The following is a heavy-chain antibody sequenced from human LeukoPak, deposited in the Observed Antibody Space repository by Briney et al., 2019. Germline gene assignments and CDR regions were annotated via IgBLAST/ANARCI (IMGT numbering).Heavy chain of an antibody. CDR1: GFTFSTYA. CDR3: ARGGVYDSSAEDY. D-gene: IGHD3-22*01. Sequence: GGSLRLSCAASGFTFSTYAMSWVRQAPGKGLEWVSAISGSGGSTYYADSVKGRFTISRDNAKNSLYLQMNSLRAEDTAVYYCARGGVYDSSAEDYWGQGTLVTVSS. V-gene: IGHV3-23*01. J-gene: IGHJ4*02. CDR2: ISGSGGST.